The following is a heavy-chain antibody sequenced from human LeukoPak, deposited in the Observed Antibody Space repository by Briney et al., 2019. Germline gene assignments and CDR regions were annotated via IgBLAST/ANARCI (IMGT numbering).Heavy chain of an antibody. D-gene: IGHD6-13*01. CDR1: GYSFTSYW. CDR3: ARHGLGYSSSWYGDY. CDR2: IYPGDSDT. J-gene: IGHJ4*02. Sequence: GESLKISCKGSGYSFTSYWIGWVRQIPGKGLEWMGIIYPGDSDTRYSPSFQGQVTISADKSISTAYLQWSSLKASDTAMYYCARHGLGYSSSWYGDYWGQGTLVTVSS. V-gene: IGHV5-51*01.